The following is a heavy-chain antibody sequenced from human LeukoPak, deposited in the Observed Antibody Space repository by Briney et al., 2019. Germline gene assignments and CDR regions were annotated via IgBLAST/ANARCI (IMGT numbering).Heavy chain of an antibody. V-gene: IGHV1-18*01. Sequence: GASVKLSCKASGYTFTSYGISWVRQAPGQGLEWMGWISAYNGNTNYAQKLQGRVTMTTDTSTSTAYMELRSLRSDDTAVYYCARGLGKGYYDILTGYYKSPHYYGMDVWGQGTTVTVSS. D-gene: IGHD3-9*01. CDR1: GYTFTSYG. CDR2: ISAYNGNT. J-gene: IGHJ6*02. CDR3: ARGLGKGYYDILTGYYKSPHYYGMDV.